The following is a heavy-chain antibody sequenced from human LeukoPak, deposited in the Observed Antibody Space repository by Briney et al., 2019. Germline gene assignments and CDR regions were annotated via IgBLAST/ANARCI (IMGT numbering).Heavy chain of an antibody. V-gene: IGHV3-23*01. D-gene: IGHD5-12*01. Sequence: GGSLRLSCAASGFTFSNYAMSWVRQAPGKGLEWVSGISGSSGPTYYADSVKGRFTISRDNSKNTLYLQMNSLRAEDTAVYYCAKCGFPGYEKSFDYWGQGTLVTVSS. CDR2: ISGSSGPT. CDR3: AKCGFPGYEKSFDY. CDR1: GFTFSNYA. J-gene: IGHJ4*02.